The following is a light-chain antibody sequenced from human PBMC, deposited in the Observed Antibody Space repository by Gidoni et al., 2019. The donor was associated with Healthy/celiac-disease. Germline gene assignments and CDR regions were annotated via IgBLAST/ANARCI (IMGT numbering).Light chain of an antibody. CDR2: AAS. CDR1: QSITSY. V-gene: IGKV1-39*01. J-gene: IGKJ1*01. CDR3: QQSDSTPPWT. Sequence: IQLTHSPSSLSASVGDRVTITCRASQSITSYLNWYQQKPGKAPKLLIYAASSLESGVPSRFSGSGSGTDFTLTISSLQPEDIATYYCQQSDSTPPWTFGQGTKVEIK.